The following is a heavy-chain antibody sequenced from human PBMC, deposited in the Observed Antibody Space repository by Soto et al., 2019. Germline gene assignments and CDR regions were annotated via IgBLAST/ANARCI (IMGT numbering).Heavy chain of an antibody. Sequence: GGSLRLSCAASGFTFSSYAMHWVRQAPGKGLEWVAVISYDGSNKYYADSVKGRFTISRENSKNTLYLQMNSLRAEDTAVYYCARGDHIVVGPADIAGLFWGQGTLVTVSS. V-gene: IGHV3-30-3*01. D-gene: IGHD2-2*01. J-gene: IGHJ4*02. CDR2: ISYDGSNK. CDR3: ARGDHIVVGPADIAGLF. CDR1: GFTFSSYA.